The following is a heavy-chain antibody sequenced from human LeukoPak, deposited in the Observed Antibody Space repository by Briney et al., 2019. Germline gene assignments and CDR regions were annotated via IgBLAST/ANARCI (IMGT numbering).Heavy chain of an antibody. Sequence: GASVKVSCKASGYTFTSYDINWVRQATGQGLEWMGLMNPNSGNTGYAQKFQGRVTMTRNTSISTAYMELSSLRSEDTAVYYCARGHDILTGYYYDPFDYWGQGTLVTVSS. D-gene: IGHD3-9*01. V-gene: IGHV1-8*01. CDR1: GYTFTSYD. CDR2: MNPNSGNT. CDR3: ARGHDILTGYYYDPFDY. J-gene: IGHJ4*02.